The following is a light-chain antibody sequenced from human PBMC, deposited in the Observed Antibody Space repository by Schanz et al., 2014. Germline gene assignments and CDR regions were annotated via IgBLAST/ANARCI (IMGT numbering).Light chain of an antibody. J-gene: IGLJ3*02. CDR1: SSEIGDNY. CDR3: QSFDSTLNGWV. CDR2: GDK. V-gene: IGLV1-40*01. Sequence: QSVLTQPPSVSAAPGQKVTISCSGSSSEIGDNYVSWYQHIPGTAPKVLISGDKNRPSGVPDRFSGSKSGNTASLAITGLQADDEAYYHCQSFDSTLNGWVFGGGTKLTVL.